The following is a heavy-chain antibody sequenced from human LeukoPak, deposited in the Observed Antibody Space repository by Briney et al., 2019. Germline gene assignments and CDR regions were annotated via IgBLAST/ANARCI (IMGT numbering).Heavy chain of an antibody. J-gene: IGHJ6*02. D-gene: IGHD3-3*01. CDR2: INHSGST. V-gene: IGHV4-34*01. Sequence: GSLRLSCAASGFTFSSYSMNWIRQPPGKGLEWIGEINHSGSTNYNPSLKSRVTISVDTSKNQFSLKLSSVTAADTAVYYCARASVITIFGVVTLYGMDVWGQGTTVTVSS. CDR1: GFTFSSYS. CDR3: ARASVITIFGVVTLYGMDV.